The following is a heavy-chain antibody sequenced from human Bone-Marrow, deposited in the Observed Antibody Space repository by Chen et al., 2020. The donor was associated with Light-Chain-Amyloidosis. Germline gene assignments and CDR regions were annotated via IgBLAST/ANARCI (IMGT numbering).Heavy chain of an antibody. V-gene: IGHV1-69*01. J-gene: IGHJ6*02. CDR2: IIPIFGTA. CDR3: ARGYSSSTSGPDDYYYYGMDV. Sequence: QVQLVQSGAEVKKPGSSVKVSCKASGGTFSSYAISWVLQAPGQGPEWMGGIIPIFGTANNAQKFQGRVKITAEESTRTAYTELSSLRSEDTAVYYCARGYSSSTSGPDDYYYYGMDVWGQGTTVTVSS. D-gene: IGHD2-2*01. CDR1: GGTFSSYA.